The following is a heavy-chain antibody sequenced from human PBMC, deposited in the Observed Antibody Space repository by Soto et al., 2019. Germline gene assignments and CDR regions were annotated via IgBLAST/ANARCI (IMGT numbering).Heavy chain of an antibody. J-gene: IGHJ5*02. D-gene: IGHD1-26*01. CDR1: GGSISSYY. CDR3: GETYRFHLYL. V-gene: IGHV4-59*08. CDR2: IYYSGST. Sequence: QVQLQESGPGLVKPSETLSLTCTVSGGSISSYYWSWIRQPPGKGLEWIGYIYYSGSTNYNPSLKGPIHISVSPAKNPFSLKLSSGAAPGPAVYFRGETYRFHLYLLGQGTLVTVSS.